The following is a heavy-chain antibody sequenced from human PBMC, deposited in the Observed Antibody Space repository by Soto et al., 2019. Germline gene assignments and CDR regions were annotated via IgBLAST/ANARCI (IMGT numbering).Heavy chain of an antibody. J-gene: IGHJ4*02. D-gene: IGHD4-4*01. V-gene: IGHV3-30*18. CDR3: AKDQYSHGPSHFDY. CDR2: ISYDGSNK. Sequence: GGSLRLSCAASGFTFSSYGMHWVRQAPGKGLEWVAVISYDGSNKYYADSAKGRFTISRDNSKNTLHLQMNSLRTEDTAVYFCAKDQYSHGPSHFDYWGQGTRVTVSS. CDR1: GFTFSSYG.